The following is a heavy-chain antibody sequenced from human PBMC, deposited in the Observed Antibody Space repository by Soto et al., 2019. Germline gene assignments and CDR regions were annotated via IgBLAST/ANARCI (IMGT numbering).Heavy chain of an antibody. Sequence: PGGSLRLSCAASGFTFSDYSMNWVRQAPGKGLEWVSYISRSGSDIYYADSVKGRFTISRDNAKNSLFLQMSSLRAEDTAVYYCATVGYCSSTSCQTRYYYYGMDVWGQGTTVTSP. D-gene: IGHD2-2*03. J-gene: IGHJ6*02. V-gene: IGHV3-11*01. CDR3: ATVGYCSSTSCQTRYYYYGMDV. CDR2: ISRSGSDI. CDR1: GFTFSDYS.